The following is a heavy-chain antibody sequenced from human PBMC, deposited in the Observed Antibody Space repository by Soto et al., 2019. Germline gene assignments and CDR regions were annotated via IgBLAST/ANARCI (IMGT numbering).Heavy chain of an antibody. D-gene: IGHD3-10*01. Sequence: SETLSLTCTVSGGSISSYYWSWIRQPPGKGLEWIGYIYYSGSTNYNPSLKSRVTISVDTSKNQFSLKLSSVTAADTAVYYCARDARGFGEVVMDVWGQGTTVTVSS. V-gene: IGHV4-59*01. CDR2: IYYSGST. CDR3: ARDARGFGEVVMDV. J-gene: IGHJ6*02. CDR1: GGSISSYY.